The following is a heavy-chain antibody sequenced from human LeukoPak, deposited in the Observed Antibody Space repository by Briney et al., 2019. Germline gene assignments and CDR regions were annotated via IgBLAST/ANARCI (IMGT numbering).Heavy chain of an antibody. CDR1: GFIFSSYA. D-gene: IGHD6-19*01. V-gene: IGHV3-30-3*01. J-gene: IGHJ4*02. Sequence: GGSLRLSCAASGFIFSSYAMHWVRQAPGKGLEWVAVISYDGSNKYYADSVKGRFTISRDNSKNTLYLQMNSLGAEDTAIYYCARAHPRYISDWNGLYWGQGTLVTVSS. CDR3: ARAHPRYISDWNGLY. CDR2: ISYDGSNK.